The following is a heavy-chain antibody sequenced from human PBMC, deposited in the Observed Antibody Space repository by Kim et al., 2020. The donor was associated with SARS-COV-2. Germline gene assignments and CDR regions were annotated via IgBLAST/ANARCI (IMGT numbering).Heavy chain of an antibody. CDR1: GFTFNSYA. D-gene: IGHD3-10*01. CDR3: AKGWVFGELLNS. V-gene: IGHV3-23*01. J-gene: IGHJ4*02. Sequence: GGSLRLSCVASGFTFNSYALSWVRQAPGKGLEWVSSISAGGDNRYYPDSVKGQFTISRDNSKDTLYLQMNSLRAEDTAVYYCAKGWVFGELLNSWGQGTLVTVSS. CDR2: ISAGGDNR.